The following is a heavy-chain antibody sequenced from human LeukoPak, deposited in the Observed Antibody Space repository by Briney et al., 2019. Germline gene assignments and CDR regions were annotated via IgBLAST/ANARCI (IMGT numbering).Heavy chain of an antibody. CDR3: AKAGSTEIHHWFDP. CDR2: IYHSGGS. D-gene: IGHD1-1*01. CDR1: GYSISNDYY. Sequence: SETLSLTCVVSGYSISNDYYWGWIRQPPGKGPEWIGNIYHSGGSYYNPSLKSRVTILVDTSKNQFSLKLSSVTAADTAVYYCAKAGSTEIHHWFDPWGQGNLVTVSS. J-gene: IGHJ5*02. V-gene: IGHV4-38-2*01.